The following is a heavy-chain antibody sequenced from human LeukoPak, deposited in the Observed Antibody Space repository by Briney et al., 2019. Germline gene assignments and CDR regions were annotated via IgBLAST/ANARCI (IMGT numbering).Heavy chain of an antibody. V-gene: IGHV3-74*01. D-gene: IGHD3-3*01. CDR2: INTDGSST. Sequence: PGGSLRLSCAASGFTFSSYWMHWVRQAPGKGLVWVSRINTDGSSTSYADSVKGRFTISRDNAKNSLYLQMNSLGVEDTAVYYCARDGPRVPTIFGTFDSWGRGTLVTVSS. CDR1: GFTFSSYW. J-gene: IGHJ5*01. CDR3: ARDGPRVPTIFGTFDS.